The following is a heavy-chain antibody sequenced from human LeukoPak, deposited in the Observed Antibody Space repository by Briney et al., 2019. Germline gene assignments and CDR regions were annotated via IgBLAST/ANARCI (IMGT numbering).Heavy chain of an antibody. CDR2: INTNTGKP. J-gene: IGHJ4*02. V-gene: IGHV7-4-1*02. CDR3: ARGSKQGVSYIDGPMVRGVINLDY. D-gene: IGHD3-10*01. Sequence: ASVKVSCKTSGYTFSSYAMNWVRQAPGQGLEWMGWINTNTGKPTYAQGFTGRFVFSLDTSVSSTAYLLISNLKSEDTAMYYCARGSKQGVSYIDGPMVRGVINLDYWGQGILVTVSS. CDR1: GYTFSSYA.